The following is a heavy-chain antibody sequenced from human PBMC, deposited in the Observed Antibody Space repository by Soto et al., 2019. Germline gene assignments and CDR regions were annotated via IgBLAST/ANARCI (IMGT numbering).Heavy chain of an antibody. CDR1: GYIFSNYY. CDR2: INPAGGGT. D-gene: IGHD3-22*01. Sequence: GASVKVSCKASGYIFSNYYMHWVRQAPGQSLEWMGIINPAGGGTTYAQKFQGRIAMTGDTSTGTAYMELSSLRSEDTAVYYCARDLFHYFDSRGYSHHYGLDVWGQGTTVTVSS. V-gene: IGHV1-46*01. CDR3: ARDLFHYFDSRGYSHHYGLDV. J-gene: IGHJ6*02.